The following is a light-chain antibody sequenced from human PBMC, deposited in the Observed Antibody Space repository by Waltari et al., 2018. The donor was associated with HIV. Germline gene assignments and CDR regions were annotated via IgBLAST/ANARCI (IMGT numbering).Light chain of an antibody. CDR1: NIGSKS. CDR2: YDR. J-gene: IGLJ2*01. CDR3: QVWDSSSEHVV. Sequence: SYVLTQPPSVSVAPGTTARITCGGNNIGSKSVHGYQHKPGQAPVRVIYYDRERPSGIPERFSGSDSGNTATLTINRGEAGDEADYYCQVWDSSSEHVVFGGGTKLTVL. V-gene: IGLV3-21*04.